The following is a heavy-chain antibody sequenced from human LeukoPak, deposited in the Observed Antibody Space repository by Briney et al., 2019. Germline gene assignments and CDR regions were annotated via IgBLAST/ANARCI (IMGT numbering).Heavy chain of an antibody. CDR2: ISSSSSYI. CDR1: GFTFSSYS. D-gene: IGHD1-1*01. J-gene: IGHJ4*02. CDR3: ARGRGTTDYFDY. Sequence: TGGSLRLSCAASGFTFSSYSMYWVRQAPGKGLEWVSSISSSSSYIYYADSVKGRFTISRDNAKNSLYLQMNSLRAEDTAVYYCARGRGTTDYFDYWGQGTLVTASP. V-gene: IGHV3-21*01.